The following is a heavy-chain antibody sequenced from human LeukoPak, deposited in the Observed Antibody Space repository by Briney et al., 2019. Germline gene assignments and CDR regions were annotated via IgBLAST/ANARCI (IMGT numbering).Heavy chain of an antibody. J-gene: IGHJ5*02. CDR2: IKSKTDGGTT. D-gene: IGHD3-9*01. CDR1: GFTFSDAW. V-gene: IGHV3-15*01. CDR3: TTSLGKLRYFDWPLFDP. Sequence: GGSLRLSCAASGFTFSDAWMNWVRQAPGKGLEWVGRIKSKTDGGTTDYAAPVKGRFTISRDDSKNTLYLQMNSLKTEDTAVYYCTTSLGKLRYFDWPLFDPWGQGTLVTVSS.